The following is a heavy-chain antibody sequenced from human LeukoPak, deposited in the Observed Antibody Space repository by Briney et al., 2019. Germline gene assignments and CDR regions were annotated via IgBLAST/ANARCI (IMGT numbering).Heavy chain of an antibody. CDR2: ISYDGSNK. J-gene: IGHJ6*02. CDR3: ARVMRAGECMDV. Sequence: GGSLRLSCAVSGFTFSSYAMHWVRQAPGKGLEWVAVISYDGSNKYYADSVKGRFTISRDNSKNTLYLQMNSLRAEDTAVYYCARVMRAGECMDVWGQGTTVTVSS. V-gene: IGHV3-30-3*01. D-gene: IGHD3-16*01. CDR1: GFTFSSYA.